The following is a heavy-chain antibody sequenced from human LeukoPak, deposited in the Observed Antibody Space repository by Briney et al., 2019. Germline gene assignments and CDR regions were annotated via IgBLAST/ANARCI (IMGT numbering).Heavy chain of an antibody. D-gene: IGHD6-25*01. CDR3: ARQRRAFPRGLSYYMDV. CDR2: INYSGRT. Sequence: SETLSLTCSLSDDSINNDRYFWAWLRQPPGKGLEWLASINYSGRTYYNPSLKSRVTISVDTSKNQFSLKLSSVTAADTAVYYCARQRRAFPRGLSYYMDVWGKGTTVTISS. J-gene: IGHJ6*03. CDR1: DDSINNDRYF. V-gene: IGHV4-39*01.